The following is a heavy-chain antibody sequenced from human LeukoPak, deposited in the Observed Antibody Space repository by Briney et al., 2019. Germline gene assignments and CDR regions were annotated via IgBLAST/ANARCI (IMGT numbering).Heavy chain of an antibody. CDR1: GYTFTAYY. Sequence: ASVKVSCKASGYTFTAYYMHWVRQAPGQGIEWMGIINPRSGTATYAQKFQGRVTMTWDTSPSTVYMELSSLRSEDTAVYYCARDPLDIAVAGGGYWGQGTLVTVSS. J-gene: IGHJ4*02. V-gene: IGHV1-46*01. CDR3: ARDPLDIAVAGGGY. CDR2: INPRSGTA. D-gene: IGHD6-19*01.